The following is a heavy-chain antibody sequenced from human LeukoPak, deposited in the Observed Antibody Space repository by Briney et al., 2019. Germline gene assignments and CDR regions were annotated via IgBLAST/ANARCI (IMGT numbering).Heavy chain of an antibody. CDR2: ISSSSSYI. J-gene: IGHJ5*02. Sequence: GGSLRLSCAASGFTFSSYSMNWVRQAPGKGLEWVSSISSSSSYIYYADSVKGRFTISRDNAKNSLYLQMNSLRAEDTAVYYCASDVDTAMGGFDPWGQGTLVTVPS. CDR1: GFTFSSYS. D-gene: IGHD5-18*01. CDR3: ASDVDTAMGGFDP. V-gene: IGHV3-21*01.